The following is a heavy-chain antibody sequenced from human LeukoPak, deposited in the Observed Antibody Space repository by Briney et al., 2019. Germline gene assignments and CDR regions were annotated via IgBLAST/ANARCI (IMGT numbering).Heavy chain of an antibody. CDR2: ISAYNGNT. V-gene: IGHV1-18*01. CDR3: ARDTGSGSAWSGGADY. D-gene: IGHD6-19*01. Sequence: ASVKVSCTASGYTFTSYGISWVRQAPGQGLEWMGWISAYNGNTNYAQKLQGRVTVTTDTSTNTAYMELRGLRSDDTAVYYCARDTGSGSAWSGGADYWGQGTLVTVSS. J-gene: IGHJ4*02. CDR1: GYTFTSYG.